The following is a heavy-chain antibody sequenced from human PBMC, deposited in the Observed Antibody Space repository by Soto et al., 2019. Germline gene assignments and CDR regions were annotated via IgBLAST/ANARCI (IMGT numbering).Heavy chain of an antibody. CDR1: RFTFSSYA. CDR2: ISYDGRQK. V-gene: IGHV3-30*04. CDR3: AKDGYFDTYYFDH. D-gene: IGHD3-9*01. Sequence: PGGSLRLSCAASRFTFSSYAMHWVRQPPGKGLEWVAVISYDGRQKHYVDSVKGRFTISRDESDNTLYLQMNSLRPEDTAVYYCAKDGYFDTYYFDHWGQGTLVTVSS. J-gene: IGHJ4*02.